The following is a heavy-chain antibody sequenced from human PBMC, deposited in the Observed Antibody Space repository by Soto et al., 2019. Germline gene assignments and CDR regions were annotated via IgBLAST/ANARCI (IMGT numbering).Heavy chain of an antibody. CDR2: IYTSGST. CDR3: ARPARYQQTSS. Sequence: PGGSLRLSCAASGFTVSSNYMSWVRQAPGKGLEWVSFIYTSGSTYYADSVKGRFTISRDNSKNTLYLQMNSLRAEDTAVYYCARPARYQQTSSWGQGTLVTVSS. CDR1: GFTVSSNY. V-gene: IGHV3-66*04. J-gene: IGHJ5*02. D-gene: IGHD2-2*01.